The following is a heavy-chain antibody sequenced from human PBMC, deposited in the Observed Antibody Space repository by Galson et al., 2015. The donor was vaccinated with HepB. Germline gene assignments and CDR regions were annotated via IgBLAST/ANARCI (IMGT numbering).Heavy chain of an antibody. J-gene: IGHJ3*02. V-gene: IGHV4-39*01. Sequence: SETLSLTCSVSGGSVRTHEDFWGWVRQPPGKGLEWIGMIFCSGNTNYNPSLKSRVSISVDTSKNQLSLSLTSVTAADAGVYYCARGRPNWSLRAFDIWGHGTMVTVSS. CDR1: GGSVRTHEDF. CDR2: IFCSGNT. D-gene: IGHD3-10*01. CDR3: ARGRPNWSLRAFDI.